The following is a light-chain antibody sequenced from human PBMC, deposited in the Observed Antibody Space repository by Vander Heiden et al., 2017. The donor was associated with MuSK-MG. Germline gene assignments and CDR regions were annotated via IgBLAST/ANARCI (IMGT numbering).Light chain of an antibody. CDR2: GNN. Sequence: QSVLTQPPSASGTPGQRVTISCSGSSSNIGSNYVYWYQQLPGTAPKLLIYGNNERPSGVPDRFSGSRSGPSASLAISGLRSEDEADYYCEARDDSLSGVAFGGGTKLTVL. CDR3: EARDDSLSGVA. V-gene: IGLV1-47*02. CDR1: SSNIGSNY. J-gene: IGLJ3*02.